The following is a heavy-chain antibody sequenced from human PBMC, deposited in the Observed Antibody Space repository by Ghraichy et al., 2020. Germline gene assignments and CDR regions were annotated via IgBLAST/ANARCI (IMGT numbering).Heavy chain of an antibody. CDR3: AREYCRGGRCFFGTGGSHFDY. J-gene: IGHJ4*02. CDR2: INSDGRGT. D-gene: IGHD2-15*01. V-gene: IGHV3-74*01. CDR1: GFSFNNYW. Sequence: LTCAASGFSFNNYWMHWVRQAPGKGLVWVSRINSDGRGTIYADSVKGRFTISRDNARNTLYLQMNSLRAEDTAVYYCAREYCRGGRCFFGTGGSHFDYWGQGTLVTVSS.